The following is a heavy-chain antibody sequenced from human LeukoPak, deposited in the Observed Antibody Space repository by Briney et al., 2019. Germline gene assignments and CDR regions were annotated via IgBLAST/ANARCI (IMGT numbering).Heavy chain of an antibody. D-gene: IGHD6-19*01. CDR1: GFTFSNYG. Sequence: PGGSLRLSCAASGFTFSNYGMNWVRQAPGKGLEWVSYISSGSTTIYYADSVKGRFTISRDNAKNSLYLQMNSLRAEDTAVYYCARTWYTSGWHRFDYWGQGALVTVSS. CDR2: ISSGSTTI. V-gene: IGHV3-48*01. J-gene: IGHJ4*02. CDR3: ARTWYTSGWHRFDY.